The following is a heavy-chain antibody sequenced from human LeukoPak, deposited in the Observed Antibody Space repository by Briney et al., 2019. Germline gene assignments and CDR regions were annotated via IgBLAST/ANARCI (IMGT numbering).Heavy chain of an antibody. V-gene: IGHV1-18*01. CDR1: GYTFTSYG. Sequence: ASVKVSCKASGYTFTSYGISWVRQAPGQGLEWMGWISAYNGNTNYAQKLQGRATMTTDTSTSTAYMELRSLRSDDTAVYYCARDRGIAAAGTLYDYWGQGTLVTVSS. D-gene: IGHD6-13*01. CDR2: ISAYNGNT. CDR3: ARDRGIAAAGTLYDY. J-gene: IGHJ4*02.